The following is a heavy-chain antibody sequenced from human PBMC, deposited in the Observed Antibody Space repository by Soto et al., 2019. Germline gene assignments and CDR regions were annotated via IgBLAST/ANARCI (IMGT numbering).Heavy chain of an antibody. V-gene: IGHV1-18*01. CDR2: ISAYNGNT. J-gene: IGHJ5*02. CDR1: GYTFTSYG. CDR3: ARTPSIGGWNDP. Sequence: ASVKVSCKASGYTFTSYGISWVRQAPGQGLEWMGWISAYNGNTNYAQKFQGRVTMTTDTSTSTAYMELRSLISDDTAVYYCARTPSIGGWNDPWGQGTLVTVSS. D-gene: IGHD2-15*01.